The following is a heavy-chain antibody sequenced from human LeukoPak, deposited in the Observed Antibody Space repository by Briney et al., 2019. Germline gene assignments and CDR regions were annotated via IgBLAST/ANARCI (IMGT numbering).Heavy chain of an antibody. D-gene: IGHD3-22*01. CDR2: ISSSSSTI. V-gene: IGHV3-48*04. Sequence: PGGSLRLSCAASGFTFSSYSMNWVRQAPGKGLEWVSYISSSSSTIYYADSVKGRFTISRDNAKNSPYLQMNSLRAEDTAVYYCARDLTSYYYDSSGYYYVNYFDYWGQGTLVTVSS. J-gene: IGHJ4*02. CDR3: ARDLTSYYYDSSGYYYVNYFDY. CDR1: GFTFSSYS.